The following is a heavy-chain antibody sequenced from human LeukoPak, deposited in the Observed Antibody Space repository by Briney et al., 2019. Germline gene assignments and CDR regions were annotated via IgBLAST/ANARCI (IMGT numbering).Heavy chain of an antibody. CDR2: ISNDGRTT. J-gene: IGHJ4*02. CDR3: ARDLAGSIDY. V-gene: IGHV3-74*01. D-gene: IGHD6-19*01. CDR1: GFTFSRFL. Sequence: GGSLRLSCAASGFTFSRFLMHWVRQAPGKGLVWVSLISNDGRTTRYADSVKGRFTISRDNAKNTLYLEINSLRAEDTAVYYCARDLAGSIDYWGQGTLVTVS.